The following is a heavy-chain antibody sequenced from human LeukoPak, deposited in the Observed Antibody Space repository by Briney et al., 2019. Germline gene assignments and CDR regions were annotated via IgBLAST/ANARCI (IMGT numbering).Heavy chain of an antibody. D-gene: IGHD6-13*01. CDR1: GGSISSYY. CDR3: ARGSIAAAGPSGFDL. J-gene: IGHJ2*01. CDR2: IYYSGST. Sequence: SETLSLTCTVSGGSISSYYWSWIRQPPGKGLEWIGYIYYSGSTNYNPSLKSRVTISVDTSKNQFSLKLSSVTAADTAVYYCARGSIAAAGPSGFDLWGRGTLVTVSS. V-gene: IGHV4-59*12.